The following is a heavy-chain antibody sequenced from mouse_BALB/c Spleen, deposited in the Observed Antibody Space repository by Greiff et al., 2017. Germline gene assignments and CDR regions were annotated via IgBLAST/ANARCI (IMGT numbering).Heavy chain of an antibody. J-gene: IGHJ2*01. CDR1: GFSLTSYG. CDR2: IWAGGST. Sequence: QVQLQQSGPGLVAPSQSLSITCTVSGFSLTSYGVHWVRQPPGKGLEWLGVIWAGGSTNYNSALMSRLSISKDNSKSQVFLKMNSLQTDDTAMYYCARDQGIGSSYIDYWGQGTTLTVSS. V-gene: IGHV2-9*02. D-gene: IGHD1-1*01. CDR3: ARDQGIGSSYIDY.